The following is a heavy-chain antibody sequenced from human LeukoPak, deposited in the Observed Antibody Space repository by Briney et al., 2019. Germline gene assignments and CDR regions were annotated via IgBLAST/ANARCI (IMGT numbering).Heavy chain of an antibody. J-gene: IGHJ4*02. CDR3: ARARGGLPPDY. V-gene: IGHV4-39*07. D-gene: IGHD3-10*01. CDR1: GGSISSSSYY. CDR2: IYYSGST. Sequence: SETLSLTCTVSGGSISSSSYYWGWIRQPPGKGLEWIGSIYYSGSTYYNPSLKSRVTISVDTSKNQFSLKLSSVTAADTAVYYCARARGGLPPDYWGQGTLVTVSS.